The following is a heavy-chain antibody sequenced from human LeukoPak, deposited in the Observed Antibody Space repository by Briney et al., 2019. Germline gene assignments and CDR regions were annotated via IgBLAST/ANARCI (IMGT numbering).Heavy chain of an antibody. CDR3: ARTSSSWYDY. CDR1: GGSSSGYY. D-gene: IGHD6-13*01. Sequence: PSETLSLTCAVYGGSSSGYYWSWIRQPPGKGLEWIGVINHSGSTNYNPSLKSRVTISVDTSKNQFSLKLSSVTAADTAVYYCARTSSSWYDYWGQGTLVTVSS. J-gene: IGHJ4*02. V-gene: IGHV4-34*01. CDR2: INHSGST.